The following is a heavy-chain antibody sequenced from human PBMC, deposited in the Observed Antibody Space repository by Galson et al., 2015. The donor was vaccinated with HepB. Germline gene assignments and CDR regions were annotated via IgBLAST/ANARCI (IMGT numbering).Heavy chain of an antibody. CDR2: TYYRSKWYN. CDR1: GDSVSSNSAA. D-gene: IGHD3-3*01. V-gene: IGHV6-1*01. CDR3: ARGQPPYYDFWSGSVYGGRGNWFDP. Sequence: CAISGDSVSSNSAAWNWIRQSPSRGLEWLGRTYYRSKWYNDYAVSVKSRITINPDTSKNQFSLQLNSVTPEDTAVYYCARGQPPYYDFWSGSVYGGRGNWFDPWGQGTLVTVSS. J-gene: IGHJ5*02.